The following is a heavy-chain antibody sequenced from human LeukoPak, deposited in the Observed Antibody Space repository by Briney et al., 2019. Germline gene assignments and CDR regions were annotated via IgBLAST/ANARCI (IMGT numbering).Heavy chain of an antibody. CDR1: GFTFSDHY. CDR2: ISSSSAYT. Sequence: GGSLRLSCAASGFTFSDHYMSWVRQAPGKGLEWVSYISSSSAYTDYADSVKGRFTISRDNAKNSLYLQMNSLRAEDTAVYYCARDHSTGGNWGQGTLVTVSS. V-gene: IGHV3-11*05. D-gene: IGHD2-8*02. J-gene: IGHJ4*02. CDR3: ARDHSTGGN.